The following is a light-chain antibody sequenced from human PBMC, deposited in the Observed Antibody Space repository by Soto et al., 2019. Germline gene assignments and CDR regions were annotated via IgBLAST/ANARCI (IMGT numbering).Light chain of an antibody. CDR3: CSYTTSSTYV. V-gene: IGLV2-14*03. CDR2: DVS. Sequence: QSALTQPASVSGSPGQSIAISCTGTSSDVGGYNYVSWYQQHPGKAPKLMIYDVSNRPPGVSNRFSGSKSGNTASLTISGLQAEDEADYYCCSYTTSSTYVFGTGTQLTVL. CDR1: SSDVGGYNY. J-gene: IGLJ1*01.